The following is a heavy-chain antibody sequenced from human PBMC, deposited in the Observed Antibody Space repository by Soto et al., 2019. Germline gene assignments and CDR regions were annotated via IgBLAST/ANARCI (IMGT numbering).Heavy chain of an antibody. V-gene: IGHV1-69*01. CDR2: IIPISGTA. CDR1: GGTFSSYA. D-gene: IGHD2-2*01. Sequence: VQLVQSGAEVKKPGSSVKVSCKASGGTFSSYAISWVRQAPGKGLEWMGGIIPISGTANYAQKFQGRVTITADESTSTAYMELSSLRSEDTAVYYCARSQGSSTSLEIYYYYYYGMDVWGQGTTVTVSS. CDR3: ARSQGSSTSLEIYYYYYYGMDV. J-gene: IGHJ6*02.